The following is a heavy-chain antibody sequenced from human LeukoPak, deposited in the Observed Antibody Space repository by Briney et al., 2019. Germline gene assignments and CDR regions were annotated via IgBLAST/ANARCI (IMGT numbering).Heavy chain of an antibody. V-gene: IGHV3-23*01. CDR2: ISGSGGST. J-gene: IGHJ4*02. D-gene: IGHD3-3*01. CDR3: AKSPSYDFWSGYYDGYYFDY. CDR1: GFTFSSYA. Sequence: GGSLRLSCAASGFTFSSYAMSWVRQAPGKGLEWVSAISGSGGSTYYADSVKGRFTISRDNSKNTLYLQMNSLRAEDTAVYYCAKSPSYDFWSGYYDGYYFDYWGQGTLVTVYS.